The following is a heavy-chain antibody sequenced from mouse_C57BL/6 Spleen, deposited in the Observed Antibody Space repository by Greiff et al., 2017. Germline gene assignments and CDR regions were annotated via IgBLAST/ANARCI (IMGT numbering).Heavy chain of an antibody. J-gene: IGHJ3*01. CDR3: ARGTGTGFAY. CDR2: IYPGDGDT. CDR1: GYAFSSYW. D-gene: IGHD4-1*01. V-gene: IGHV1-80*01. Sequence: QVQLKESGAELVKPGASVKISYKASGYAFSSYWMNWVKQRPGKGLEWIGQIYPGDGDTNYNGKFKGKATLTADKSSSTAYMQLSSLTSEDSAVYFCARGTGTGFAYWGQGTLVTVSA.